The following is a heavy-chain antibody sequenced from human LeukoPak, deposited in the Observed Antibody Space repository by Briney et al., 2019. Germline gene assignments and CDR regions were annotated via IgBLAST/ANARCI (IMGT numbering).Heavy chain of an antibody. V-gene: IGHV3-48*04. J-gene: IGHJ4*02. Sequence: GGSLRLSCAASGFTFSSYSMNWVRQAPGKGLEWVSYIRSDSSTIYYADSVKGRFTISRDNAKNSPYLQMNSLRAEDTAVYYCAREGYSYGPYYFDYWGQGTLVTVSS. D-gene: IGHD5-18*01. CDR1: GFTFSSYS. CDR2: IRSDSSTI. CDR3: AREGYSYGPYYFDY.